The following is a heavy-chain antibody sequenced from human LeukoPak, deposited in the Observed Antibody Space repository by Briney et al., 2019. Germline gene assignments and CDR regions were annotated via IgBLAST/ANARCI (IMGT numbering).Heavy chain of an antibody. CDR1: GYTFTAYY. J-gene: IGHJ5*02. CDR2: IIPIFGTA. V-gene: IGHV1-69*13. CDR3: ARGREIMITFNT. D-gene: IGHD3-16*01. Sequence: ASVKVSCKASGYTFTAYYIHWVRQAPGQGLEWMGGIIPIFGTANYAQKFQGRVTITADESTSTAYMGLSRLRSDDTAVYYCARGREIMITFNTWGQGTLVTVSS.